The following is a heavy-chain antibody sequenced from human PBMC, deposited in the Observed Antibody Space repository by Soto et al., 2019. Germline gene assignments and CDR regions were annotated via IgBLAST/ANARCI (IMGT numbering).Heavy chain of an antibody. V-gene: IGHV3-23*01. J-gene: IGHJ5*02. CDR3: ASSTMIVVINA. Sequence: GESLKISCAASGFTFSNYAMNWVRQAPGKGLEWISIISGSDNRTYYADSVKGRFTISRDNSQNTLYLQMNSLRADDTAIYYCASSTMIVVINAWGQGTLVTVSS. CDR2: ISGSDNRT. CDR1: GFTFSNYA. D-gene: IGHD3-22*01.